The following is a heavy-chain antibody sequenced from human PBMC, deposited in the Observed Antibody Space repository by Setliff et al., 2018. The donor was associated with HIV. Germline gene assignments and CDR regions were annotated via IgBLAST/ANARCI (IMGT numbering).Heavy chain of an antibody. V-gene: IGHV1-2*02. Sequence: GASVKVSCKASGYPFTSYYMHWVRQAPGQGLEWMGWINVNNDATNYAQKFQGRVSMTRDTSISTAYMELRSLTSDDTAVYYCERVAHRLSGGIDYRGQGTQVTVSS. CDR3: ERVAHRLSGGIDY. J-gene: IGHJ4*02. CDR2: INVNNDAT. CDR1: GYPFTSYY. D-gene: IGHD2-15*01.